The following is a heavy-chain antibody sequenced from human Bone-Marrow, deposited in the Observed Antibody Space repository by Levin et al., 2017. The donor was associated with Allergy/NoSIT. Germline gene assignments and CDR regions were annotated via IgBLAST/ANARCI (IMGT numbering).Heavy chain of an antibody. CDR1: GIRFDKAD. CDR3: ATHSWVD. CDR2: INGRDT. J-gene: IGHJ4*02. V-gene: IGHV3-23*01. Sequence: LSGGSLRLSCAASGIRFDKADMSWVRQAPGNGLEWVSAINGRDTHYADSVKGRFTISRDNSKNTLFLQMDSLRAEDTAIYYCATHSWVDWGQGTLVTVSS.